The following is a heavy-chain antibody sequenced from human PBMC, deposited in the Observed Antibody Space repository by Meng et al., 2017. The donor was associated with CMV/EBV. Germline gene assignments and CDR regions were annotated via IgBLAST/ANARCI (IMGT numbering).Heavy chain of an antibody. CDR2: IRYDGSNK. CDR1: GFIFTTYG. Sequence: GESLKISCAPSGFIFTTYGLHWVRQAPGKGLEWVAFIRYDGSNKYYADSVKGRFTISRDNSKNTKYLQMNSRRGEDTAIYYCAKAHRGRFMVGARADGGDGMDVWGQGTTVTVSS. D-gene: IGHD1-26*01. J-gene: IGHJ6*02. V-gene: IGHV3-30*02. CDR3: AKAHRGRFMVGARADGGDGMDV.